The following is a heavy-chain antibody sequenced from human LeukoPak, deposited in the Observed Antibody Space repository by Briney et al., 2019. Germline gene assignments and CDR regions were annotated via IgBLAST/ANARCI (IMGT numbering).Heavy chain of an antibody. CDR2: IKQDGSEK. Sequence: GGSLRLSCAASGFTFSSYWMSWVRQAPGKGLEWVANIKQDGSEKYYVDSVKGRFTISRDNAKNSLYLQMNSLRAEDTAVYYCARDLQDGYSSGWFLDAFDIWGQGTMVTVSS. CDR3: ARDLQDGYSSGWFLDAFDI. V-gene: IGHV3-7*01. D-gene: IGHD6-19*01. CDR1: GFTFSSYW. J-gene: IGHJ3*02.